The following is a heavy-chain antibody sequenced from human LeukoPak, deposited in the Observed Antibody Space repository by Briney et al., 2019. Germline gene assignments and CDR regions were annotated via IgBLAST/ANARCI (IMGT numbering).Heavy chain of an antibody. CDR2: IYSGGRT. V-gene: IGHV3-53*01. Sequence: GGSLRLSCAASGFTVSSNYMSWVRQAQGQGPEWVSVIYSGGRTYYADSVKGRFTISRDNSKNTLYLQMNSLRAEDTAVYYCARVLSDYPLYYYFYGMDVWGQGTTVTVSS. D-gene: IGHD4-17*01. CDR3: ARVLSDYPLYYYFYGMDV. J-gene: IGHJ6*02. CDR1: GFTVSSNY.